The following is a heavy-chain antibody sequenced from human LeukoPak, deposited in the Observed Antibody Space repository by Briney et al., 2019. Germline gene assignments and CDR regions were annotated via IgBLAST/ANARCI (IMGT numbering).Heavy chain of an antibody. D-gene: IGHD2-15*01. CDR3: ARDRIVVVVAAPLY. J-gene: IGHJ4*02. CDR2: ISYDGSNK. CDR1: GFTFSSYA. Sequence: RGRSLRLSCAASGFTFSSYAMHWVRQAPGKGLEWVAVISYDGSNKYYAYSVKGRFTISRDNSKNTLYLQMNSLRAGDTAVYYCARDRIVVVVAAPLYWGQGTLVTVSS. V-gene: IGHV3-30-3*01.